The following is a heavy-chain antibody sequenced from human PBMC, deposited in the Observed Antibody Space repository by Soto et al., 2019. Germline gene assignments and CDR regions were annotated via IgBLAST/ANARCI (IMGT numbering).Heavy chain of an antibody. J-gene: IGHJ6*03. CDR1: GYTFTSYG. D-gene: IGHD3-10*01. CDR3: ARDGSGSVNYYYYYMDV. CDR2: ISAYNGNT. V-gene: IGHV1-18*01. Sequence: GASVKVSCKASGYTFTSYGISWVRQAPGQGLEWMGWISAYNGNTNYAQKLQGRVTMTTDTSTSTAYMELRGLRSDDTAVYYCARDGSGSVNYYYYYMDVWGKGTTVPVS.